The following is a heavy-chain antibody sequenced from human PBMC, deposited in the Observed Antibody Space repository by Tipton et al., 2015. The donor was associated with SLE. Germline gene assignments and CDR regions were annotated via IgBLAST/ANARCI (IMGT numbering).Heavy chain of an antibody. D-gene: IGHD1-26*01. CDR1: GGSFSGYY. CDR2: INHREST. J-gene: IGHJ3*02. CDR3: ARDSGVVGALDAFDI. Sequence: TLSLTCAVYGGSFSGYYWTWIRQPPGKGLEWIGEINHRESTTYNPSLKSRVTISLDTSKNQFSLKLSSVTAADTAVYYCARDSGVVGALDAFDIWGQGTMVTVSS. V-gene: IGHV4-34*01.